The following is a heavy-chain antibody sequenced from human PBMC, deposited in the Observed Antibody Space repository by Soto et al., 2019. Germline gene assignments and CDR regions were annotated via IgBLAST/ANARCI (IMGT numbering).Heavy chain of an antibody. D-gene: IGHD6-13*01. CDR1: GFNFSSYS. CDR2: ISRSSSNI. V-gene: IGHV3-21*01. Sequence: EVQLVESGGGLVKPGGSLRLSCAASGFNFSSYSMNWVRQAPGKGLEWVSSISRSSSNIYYVDSVKGRFTISRDNAKNSRCLQMNSLRAEDTAVYYCARDLKVAAAGTGYYYYGMDVWGQGTTVTVSS. J-gene: IGHJ6*02. CDR3: ARDLKVAAAGTGYYYYGMDV.